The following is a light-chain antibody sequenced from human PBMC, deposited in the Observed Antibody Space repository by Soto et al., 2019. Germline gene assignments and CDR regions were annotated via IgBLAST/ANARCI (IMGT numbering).Light chain of an antibody. CDR2: AAS. Sequence: DIQMTHSPSSLSASVGDRVTITCRASQSISKYLNWYQQKAGKAPKLLIYAASSLESGVPSRFSGGGSVTDFTLTNSILQPEDFATYYCQHTYSTQLTFGGATKVEI. CDR3: QHTYSTQLT. J-gene: IGKJ4*01. CDR1: QSISKY. V-gene: IGKV1-39*01.